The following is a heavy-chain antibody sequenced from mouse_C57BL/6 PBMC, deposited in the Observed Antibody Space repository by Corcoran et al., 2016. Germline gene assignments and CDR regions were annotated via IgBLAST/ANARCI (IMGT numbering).Heavy chain of an antibody. CDR1: GYAFSSDW. V-gene: IGHV1-80*01. J-gene: IGHJ4*01. CDR2: IYPGDGDT. Sequence: QVQLQQSGAELVTPGASVKISCKASGYAFSSDWMNWVKQRHGKGLEWLGQIYPGDGDTNYNGKSKGRATLTADQSSNTAYMQLSSLTSEDSAVYFCARSDYAMDYWGQGTSVTVSS. CDR3: ARSDYAMDY.